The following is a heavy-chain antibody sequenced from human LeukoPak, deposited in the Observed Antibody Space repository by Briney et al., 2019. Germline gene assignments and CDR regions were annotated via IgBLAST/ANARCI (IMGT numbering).Heavy chain of an antibody. CDR1: GYTFSSYL. D-gene: IGHD3-22*01. Sequence: GESLKISCNGSGYTFSSYLISWVRQMPGKGLEWMGFIFPGDSDSTYTPSFEGQVTISADKSISTAYLMWASLKASDTAMYYCARHYYDSNGYYYLDYWGQGTLVTVSS. J-gene: IGHJ4*02. V-gene: IGHV5-51*01. CDR3: ARHYYDSNGYYYLDY. CDR2: IFPGDSDS.